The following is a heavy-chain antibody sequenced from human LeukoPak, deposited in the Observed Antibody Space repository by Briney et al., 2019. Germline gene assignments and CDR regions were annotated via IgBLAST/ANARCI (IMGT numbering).Heavy chain of an antibody. CDR2: TSGSGGRT. V-gene: IGHV3-23*01. D-gene: IGHD4-17*01. CDR1: GFSFTNYA. Sequence: PGGSLRLSCAASGFSFTNYAMSWVRQAPGKGLEWVSATSGSGGRTYYADSVKGRFTISRDNSKNTLYLQTNSLRAEDTAVYYCAKDNGAYGFDYWGQGTLVTVSS. CDR3: AKDNGAYGFDY. J-gene: IGHJ4*02.